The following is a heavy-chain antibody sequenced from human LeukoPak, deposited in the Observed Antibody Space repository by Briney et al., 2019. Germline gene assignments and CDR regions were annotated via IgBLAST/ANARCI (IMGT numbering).Heavy chain of an antibody. J-gene: IGHJ4*01. V-gene: IGHV3-23*01. Sequence: GGSLRLSCAASGFTFSSFAMSWVRQAPGKGLEWVSGISGSGGNTYYADSVKGRFTISRDNFKNTLYLQMNSLRAEDTAVYYCARGIGSGYTDDWGHGTLVTVSS. CDR2: ISGSGGNT. D-gene: IGHD3-22*01. CDR1: GFTFSSFA. CDR3: ARGIGSGYTDD.